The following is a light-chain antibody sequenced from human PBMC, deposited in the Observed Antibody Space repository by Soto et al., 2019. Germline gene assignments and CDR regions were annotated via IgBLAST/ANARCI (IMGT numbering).Light chain of an antibody. V-gene: IGKV3-15*01. Sequence: DIVMTRSPATLSVSPGERATLSCWASQSVSDNLAWYQQKPGQAPRLLIYGASTRATDIPARFSGSGSETEFTLTISSLQSEDFAVYYCQQYNDWPPLYTFGQGTKLEIK. CDR2: GAS. CDR3: QQYNDWPPLYT. J-gene: IGKJ2*01. CDR1: QSVSDN.